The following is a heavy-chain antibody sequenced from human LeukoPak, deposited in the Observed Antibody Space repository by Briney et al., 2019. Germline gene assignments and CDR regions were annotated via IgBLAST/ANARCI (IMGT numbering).Heavy chain of an antibody. Sequence: PGGSLRLSCAASGFIFRDYWMLWVRQAPGKGLSWVSRIDRDGFPTIYADSVKGRFTVSRNNARNTLYLQMNNLRDDDSAVYYCEASRWSGALDFWGKGSLVTVSS. CDR3: EASRWSGALDF. CDR2: IDRDGFPT. V-gene: IGHV3-74*01. CDR1: GFIFRDYW. J-gene: IGHJ4*02. D-gene: IGHD3-3*01.